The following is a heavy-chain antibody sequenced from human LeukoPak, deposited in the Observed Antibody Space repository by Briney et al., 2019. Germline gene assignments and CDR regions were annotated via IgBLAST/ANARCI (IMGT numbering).Heavy chain of an antibody. CDR2: ISGSGGST. Sequence: GGSLRLSCAASGLTFSSHAMTWVRQAPGKGLEWASAISGSGGSTYYGDSVKGRFTISRDNSKNTLYLQMNSLRAEDTAIYYCAKGSGYYNYYYYNMDVWGQGTTVTVSS. CDR1: GLTFSSHA. J-gene: IGHJ6*02. D-gene: IGHD3-3*01. V-gene: IGHV3-23*02. CDR3: AKGSGYYNYYYYNMDV.